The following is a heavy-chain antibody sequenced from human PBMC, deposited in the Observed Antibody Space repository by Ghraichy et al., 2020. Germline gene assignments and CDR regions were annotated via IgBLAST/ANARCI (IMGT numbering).Heavy chain of an antibody. CDR3: ARGLLRISYDYIWGSYRPHPVDY. V-gene: IGHV4-38-2*01. Sequence: SETLSLTCAVSGYSISSGYYWGWIRQPPGKGLEWIGSIYHSGSTYYNPSLKSRVTISVDTSKNQFSLKLSSVTAADTAVYYCARGLLRISYDYIWGSYRPHPVDYWGQGTLVTVSS. CDR2: IYHSGST. J-gene: IGHJ4*02. CDR1: GYSISSGYY. D-gene: IGHD3-16*02.